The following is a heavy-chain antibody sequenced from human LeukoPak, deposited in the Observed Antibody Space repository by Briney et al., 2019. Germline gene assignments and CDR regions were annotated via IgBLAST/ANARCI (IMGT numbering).Heavy chain of an antibody. V-gene: IGHV3-7*03. CDR3: VRELRFAF. J-gene: IGHJ3*01. Sequence: GGSLRLSCAASGFTFSNSWMSWVRQAPGKGLEWVANIKQDGSEKNYVDSVRGRFTISRDNAKNSLYLQMNNLRADDTAVHCCVRELRFAFWGQGTMVSVSS. CDR1: GFTFSNSW. CDR2: IKQDGSEK.